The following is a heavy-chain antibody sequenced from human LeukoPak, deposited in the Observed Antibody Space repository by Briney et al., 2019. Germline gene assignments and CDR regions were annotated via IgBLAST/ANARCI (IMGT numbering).Heavy chain of an antibody. CDR3: AKSGLNRFDY. CDR1: GFTIDDYG. D-gene: IGHD2-15*01. V-gene: IGHV3-23*01. Sequence: GGSLRLSCGASGFTIDDYGMSWVRQAPGKGLEWVSTFSGSGGNTYYADSVKGRFTISRDNSKNTLYLQMNSLRAEDTAVYYCAKSGLNRFDYWGQGTLVTVSS. CDR2: FSGSGGNT. J-gene: IGHJ4*02.